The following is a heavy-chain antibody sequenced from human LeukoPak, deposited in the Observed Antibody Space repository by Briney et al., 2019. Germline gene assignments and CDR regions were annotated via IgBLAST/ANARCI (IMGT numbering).Heavy chain of an antibody. V-gene: IGHV3-33*08. J-gene: IGHJ4*02. Sequence: GGSLRLSCAASGFTFSSYLMSWVRQAPGKGLEWVAVIWYDGSNKYYADSVKGRFTISRDNSKNTLYLQMNSLRAEDTAVYYCARDMSYYYDSSGSDYWGQGTLVTVSS. CDR1: GFTFSSYL. CDR2: IWYDGSNK. D-gene: IGHD3-22*01. CDR3: ARDMSYYYDSSGSDY.